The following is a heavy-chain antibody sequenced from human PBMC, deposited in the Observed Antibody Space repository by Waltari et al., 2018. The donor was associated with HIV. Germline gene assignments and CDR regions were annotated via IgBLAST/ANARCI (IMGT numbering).Heavy chain of an antibody. CDR3: ARRYSSSSSFDY. V-gene: IGHV1-8*01. CDR2: MDPRNT. D-gene: IGHD6-6*01. CDR1: GYTFTFFD. Sequence: QVQLVQSGAEVKMPGASVKVSCKASGYTFTFFDIHWVRQATGQGLEWMGWMDPRNTGYAQNFQGRVTMTRNTSIRSAYMELSSLRSEDTAVYYCARRYSSSSSFDYWGQGTLVTVSS. J-gene: IGHJ4*02.